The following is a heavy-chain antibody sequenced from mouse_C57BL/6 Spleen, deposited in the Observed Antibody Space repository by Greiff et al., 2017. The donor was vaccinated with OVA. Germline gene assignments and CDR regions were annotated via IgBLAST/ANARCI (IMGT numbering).Heavy chain of an antibody. Sequence: VQLQQSGPELVKPGASVKISCKASGYTFTDYYMNWVKQSHGKSLEWIGDINPNNGGTSYNQKFKGKATLTVDKSSSTAYMELRSLTSEDSAVYYCARRDYGSSFYYAMDYWGQGTSVTVSS. CDR3: ARRDYGSSFYYAMDY. D-gene: IGHD1-1*01. J-gene: IGHJ4*01. CDR2: INPNNGGT. CDR1: GYTFTDYY. V-gene: IGHV1-26*01.